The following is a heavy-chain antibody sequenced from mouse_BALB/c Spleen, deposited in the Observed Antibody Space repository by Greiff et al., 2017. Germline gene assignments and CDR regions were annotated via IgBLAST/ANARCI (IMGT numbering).Heavy chain of an antibody. CDR1: GYTFSSYW. V-gene: IGHV1-9*01. CDR3: ARSYYRRYFDV. Sequence: QVQLQQSGAELMKPGASVKISCKATGYTFSSYWIEWVKQRPGHGLEWIGEILPGSGSPNYTEKFKGKATFTADTSSNTAYMQLSSLTSEDSAVYYCARSYYRRYFDVWGAGTTVTVSS. J-gene: IGHJ1*01. D-gene: IGHD1-1*01. CDR2: ILPGSGSP.